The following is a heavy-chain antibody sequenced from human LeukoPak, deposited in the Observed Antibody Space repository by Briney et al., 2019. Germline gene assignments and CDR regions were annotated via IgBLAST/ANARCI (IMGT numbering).Heavy chain of an antibody. D-gene: IGHD3-9*01. CDR2: IYYSGST. CDR3: ARDARVLRYFDSSSWFDP. J-gene: IGHJ5*02. CDR1: GGSISSSSYY. V-gene: IGHV4-39*07. Sequence: SETLSLTCTVSGGSISSSSYYWGWIRQPPGKGLEWIGSIYYSGSTYYNPSLKSRVTISVDMSKNQFSLKLSSVTAADTAVYYCARDARVLRYFDSSSWFDPWGQGTLVTVSS.